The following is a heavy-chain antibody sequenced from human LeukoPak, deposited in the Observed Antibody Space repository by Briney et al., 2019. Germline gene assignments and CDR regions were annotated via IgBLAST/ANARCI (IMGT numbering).Heavy chain of an antibody. Sequence: GGSLRLSCATSGFTFSSYSMNWVRQAPGKGLEWVSYISSSSTIYYADSVRGRFTISRDNAKNSLFLHMNTLRIEDTAVYYCATSFGATRGYWGQGTLVTVSS. CDR1: GFTFSSYS. J-gene: IGHJ4*02. V-gene: IGHV3-21*05. CDR3: ATSFGATRGY. D-gene: IGHD3-10*01. CDR2: ISSSSTI.